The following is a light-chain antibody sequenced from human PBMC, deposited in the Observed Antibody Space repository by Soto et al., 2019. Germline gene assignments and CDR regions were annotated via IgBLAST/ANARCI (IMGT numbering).Light chain of an antibody. J-gene: IGKJ1*01. CDR1: QSIINW. CDR2: SAS. Sequence: DIQMTQSPSTLSASVGDRVTITCRASQSIINWLGWYQQKPGKAPKLLIYSASSLHSGVPARFSGSGSGTEFTLTITRLEPDDFATYYCHQYYSLPRTFGQGTKVDIK. V-gene: IGKV1-5*03. CDR3: HQYYSLPRT.